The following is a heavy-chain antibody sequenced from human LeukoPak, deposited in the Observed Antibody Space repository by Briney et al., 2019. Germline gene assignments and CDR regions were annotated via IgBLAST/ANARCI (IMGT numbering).Heavy chain of an antibody. CDR3: ARDWGYSSSWHDAFDI. V-gene: IGHV3-21*01. J-gene: IGHJ3*02. CDR2: ISSSSSYI. D-gene: IGHD6-13*01. CDR1: GFTFSSYS. Sequence: GGSLRLSCAASGFTFSSYSMNWVRQAPGKGLEWVSSISSSSSYIYYADSVKGRFTISRDNAKNSLYLQTNSLRAEDTAVYYCARDWGYSSSWHDAFDIWGQGTMVTVSS.